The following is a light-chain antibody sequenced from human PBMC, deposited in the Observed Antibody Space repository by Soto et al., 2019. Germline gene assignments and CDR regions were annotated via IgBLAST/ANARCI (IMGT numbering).Light chain of an antibody. V-gene: IGKV1-27*01. CDR1: EGISNY. CDR2: AAS. CDR3: QKYNSVPIT. J-gene: IGKJ5*01. Sequence: DIQMTQSPSSLSASVGDRVTITCRASEGISNYLAWYQQKPGKVPKLLIYAASILQAGVPSRFSGSGSGTDFTLTISSLQPEDVATYYCQKYNSVPITFGQGTRLEIK.